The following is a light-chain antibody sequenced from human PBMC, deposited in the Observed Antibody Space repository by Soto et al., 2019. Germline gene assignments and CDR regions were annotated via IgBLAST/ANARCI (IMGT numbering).Light chain of an antibody. CDR1: QSVSSY. CDR2: AAS. Sequence: EIVLTQSPATRSLSPGERATLSWGASQSVSSYLAWYQHKPGQAPRLLIYAASTRATGIPDRFSGSGSGTAFNLTITRLEPEDIAVYYCQYYGTSVFIFGGGTKVDIK. V-gene: IGKV3-20*01. J-gene: IGKJ4*01. CDR3: QYYGTSVFI.